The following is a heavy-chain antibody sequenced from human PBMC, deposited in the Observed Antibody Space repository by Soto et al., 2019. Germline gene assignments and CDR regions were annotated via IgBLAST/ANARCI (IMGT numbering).Heavy chain of an antibody. V-gene: IGHV4-31*03. CDR1: GDSIDSSHYY. Sequence: SETLSLTCTVSGDSIDSSHYYWNWIRQHPEKGLEWIGYIHHSGSTYYNPSLKSRLAISVDTSRNQFSLKVSPVTAADTAVYYCARGSMATLYFDYWGQGALVT. D-gene: IGHD3-10*01. CDR2: IHHSGST. J-gene: IGHJ4*02. CDR3: ARGSMATLYFDY.